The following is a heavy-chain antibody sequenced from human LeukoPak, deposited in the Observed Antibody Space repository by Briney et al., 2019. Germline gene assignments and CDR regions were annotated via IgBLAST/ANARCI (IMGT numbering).Heavy chain of an antibody. J-gene: IGHJ5*02. CDR3: ARSVTAAMGDWFDP. V-gene: IGHV3-21*01. Sequence: GGSLRLSCAASGFTFSSYSMNWLRQAPGRGLEGVSSISSSSSYIYYADSVKGRFTISRDNAKNSLYLQMNSLRAEDTAVYYCARSVTAAMGDWFDPWGQGTLVTVSS. CDR1: GFTFSSYS. D-gene: IGHD2-2*01. CDR2: ISSSSSYI.